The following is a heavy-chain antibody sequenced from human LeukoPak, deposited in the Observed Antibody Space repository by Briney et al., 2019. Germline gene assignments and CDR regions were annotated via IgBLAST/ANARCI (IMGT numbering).Heavy chain of an antibody. CDR3: VTGLLYNWRTFEY. D-gene: IGHD1-20*01. Sequence: ASVKISREISGDTLANLSIHWVRRAPGKGLEGIGGVDPEDDETIYAQKFHGRVSMSEDTSKDTAYMDLSSLTSEDTAMYYCVTGLLYNWRTFEYWGQGALVSVSS. CDR2: VDPEDDET. V-gene: IGHV1-24*01. J-gene: IGHJ4*02. CDR1: GDTLANLS.